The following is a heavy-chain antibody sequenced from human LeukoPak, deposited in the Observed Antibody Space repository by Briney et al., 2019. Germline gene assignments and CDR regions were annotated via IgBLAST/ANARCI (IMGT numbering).Heavy chain of an antibody. CDR2: IYYSGST. Sequence: SETLSLTCTVSGGSISSYYRSWIRQPPGKGLEWIGYIYYSGSTNYNPSLKSRVTISVDTSKNQFSLKLSSVTAADTAVYYCARARGSSRFDYWGQGTLVTVSS. V-gene: IGHV4-59*01. CDR3: ARARGSSRFDY. J-gene: IGHJ4*02. CDR1: GGSISSYY. D-gene: IGHD6-13*01.